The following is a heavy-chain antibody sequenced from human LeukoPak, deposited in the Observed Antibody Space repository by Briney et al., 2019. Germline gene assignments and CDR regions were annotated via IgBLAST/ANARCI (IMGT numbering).Heavy chain of an antibody. CDR1: GGSISSSNW. CDR2: IFYSGST. Sequence: SGTLSLTCAVSGGSISSSNWWRWVRQPPGKGLEWIGEIFYSGSTNYNPSLKSRVTISVDRSKNQFSLKLNSVTAADTAVYLCASGSSGYDPWGQGTLVTVSS. V-gene: IGHV4-4*02. CDR3: ASGSSGYDP. D-gene: IGHD5-12*01. J-gene: IGHJ5*02.